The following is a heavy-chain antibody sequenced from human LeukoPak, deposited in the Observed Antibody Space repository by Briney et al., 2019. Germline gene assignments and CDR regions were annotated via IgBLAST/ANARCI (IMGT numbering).Heavy chain of an antibody. J-gene: IGHJ1*01. CDR3: ARASGIAAAGTKYFQH. Sequence: GGSLRLSCAASGFTFSSYSMNWVRQAPGKGREWVSSISSSSSYIYYADSVKGRFTISRDNAKNSLYLQMNSLRAEDTAVYYCARASGIAAAGTKYFQHWGQGTLVTVSS. V-gene: IGHV3-21*01. D-gene: IGHD6-13*01. CDR1: GFTFSSYS. CDR2: ISSSSSYI.